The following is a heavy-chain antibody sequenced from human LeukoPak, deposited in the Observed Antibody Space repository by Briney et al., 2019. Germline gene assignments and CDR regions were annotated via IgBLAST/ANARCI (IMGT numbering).Heavy chain of an antibody. J-gene: IGHJ4*02. CDR3: ASYDSSGFFDY. V-gene: IGHV1-2*02. CDR1: GYTLTCYY. D-gene: IGHD3-22*01. Sequence: ASVTVSCMASGYTLTCYYMHWVRQAPGQGLEWMGWINPNSGGTNYAQKFQGRVTMTRDTSISTAYMELSRLRSDDTAVYYCASYDSSGFFDYWGQGTLVTVSS. CDR2: INPNSGGT.